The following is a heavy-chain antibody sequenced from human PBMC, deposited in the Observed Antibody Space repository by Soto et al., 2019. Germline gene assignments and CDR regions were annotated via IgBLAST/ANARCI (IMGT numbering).Heavy chain of an antibody. J-gene: IGHJ5*01. CDR1: GGSFNPYP. D-gene: IGHD7-27*01. Sequence: PSETLSLTCAVYGGSFNPYPLSFIRQPPGKRLECIGEIDHTGRTNYNPSVKGRVTMSVDTSKNQFSLNLRSVTAADTAVYFCARSMNDHNHHHWGFDSWGQGTLVTVSS. V-gene: IGHV4-34*01. CDR2: IDHTGRT. CDR3: ARSMNDHNHHHWGFDS.